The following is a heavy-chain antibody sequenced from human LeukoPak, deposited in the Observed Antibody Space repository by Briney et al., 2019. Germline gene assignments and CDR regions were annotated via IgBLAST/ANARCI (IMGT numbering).Heavy chain of an antibody. CDR1: GDSIGSYY. D-gene: IGHD3-10*01. Sequence: SETLSLTCSVSGDSIGSYYWTWIRQSAGKGLEWIGYIFYSGSTNYSPSLKSRVTISVATSNNQFSLQLRSVTAADTAIYYCARGRARDGSFPWLDSWGQGTLVTVSS. CDR3: ARGRARDGSFPWLDS. J-gene: IGHJ5*01. V-gene: IGHV4-59*01. CDR2: IFYSGST.